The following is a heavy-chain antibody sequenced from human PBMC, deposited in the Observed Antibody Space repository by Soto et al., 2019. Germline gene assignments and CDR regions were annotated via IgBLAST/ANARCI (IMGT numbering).Heavy chain of an antibody. CDR1: GGTFRGFY. CDR3: AILYNYWGGRQQSILS. CDR2: INHVGIT. Sequence: ETLSHTNAVSGGTFRGFYWTWCRQSPGKRLEWLGDINHVGITNYNPSLKSRVSIPVDTSKSQFSLKLSSVTAADTAVYYCAILYNYWGGRQQSILSLGEGTLVSV. D-gene: IGHD2-8*02. J-gene: IGHJ5*02. V-gene: IGHV4-34*08.